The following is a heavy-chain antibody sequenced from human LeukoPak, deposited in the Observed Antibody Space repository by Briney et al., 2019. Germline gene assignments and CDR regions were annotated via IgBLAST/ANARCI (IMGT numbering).Heavy chain of an antibody. J-gene: IGHJ4*02. CDR3: AKDRASVYYILNYGQYFDY. D-gene: IGHD3-9*01. CDR1: GFTFSSYA. CDR2: LSGSGGST. V-gene: IGHV3-23*01. Sequence: PAGSLSLSCAASGFTFSSYAMSWVRQAPGMGLEWVSVLSGSGGSTYYADSVKGRFTVSRDNSKNTLYLQLNRLRVEDTAVYYCAKDRASVYYILNYGQYFDYWGQGTLVTVSS.